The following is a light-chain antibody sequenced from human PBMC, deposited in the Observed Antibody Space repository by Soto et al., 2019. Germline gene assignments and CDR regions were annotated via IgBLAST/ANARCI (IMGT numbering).Light chain of an antibody. V-gene: IGKV3-15*01. CDR1: QSVSSN. CDR3: QQYNNWPPLT. Sequence: EIVMTQSPATLSVSPGERATLSCRASQSVSSNLAWYQQKPGQAPRLLIYGASTRATCIPARFSGSGSGTEFSLYISSLQSEDFAVYYCQQYNNWPPLTFGQGTRLEIK. CDR2: GAS. J-gene: IGKJ5*01.